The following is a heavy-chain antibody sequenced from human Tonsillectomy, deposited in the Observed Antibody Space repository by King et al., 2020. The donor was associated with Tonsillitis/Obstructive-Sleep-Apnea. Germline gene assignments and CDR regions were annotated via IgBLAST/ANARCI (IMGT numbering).Heavy chain of an antibody. Sequence: VQLVESGGGLVQPGGSLRLSCAASGITFSSYAMSWVRQAPGKGLEWVSTISGGGGSTYYADSVKGRFTISRDNSKNTLYLQMNSLRAEDTAGYYCAKAMVQGIIITIFDYWGQGTLVTVSS. CDR2: ISGGGGST. V-gene: IGHV3-23*04. D-gene: IGHD3-10*01. J-gene: IGHJ4*02. CDR3: AKAMVQGIIITIFDY. CDR1: GITFSSYA.